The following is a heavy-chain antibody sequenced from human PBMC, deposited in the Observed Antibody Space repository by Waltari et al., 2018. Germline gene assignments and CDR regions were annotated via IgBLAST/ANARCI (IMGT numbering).Heavy chain of an antibody. D-gene: IGHD6-13*01. CDR3: ARDRIAAAGIDGSGY. Sequence: EVQLVESGGGLVKPGGSLRLSCAASGFTFSSYSMNWVSQAPGKGLEWVSSISSGSSYIYYADSVKGRFTISRDNAKNSLYLQMNSLRAEDTAVYYCARDRIAAAGIDGSGYWGQGTLVTVSS. V-gene: IGHV3-21*01. CDR2: ISSGSSYI. J-gene: IGHJ4*02. CDR1: GFTFSSYS.